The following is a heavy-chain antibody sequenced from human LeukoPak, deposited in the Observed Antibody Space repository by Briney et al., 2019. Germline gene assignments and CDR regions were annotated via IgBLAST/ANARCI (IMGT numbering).Heavy chain of an antibody. Sequence: PGRSLRLSCAASGFTFSSYAMHWVRQAPGKGLEWVAVISYDGSNKYYADSVKGRFTISRDNSKNTLYLQMNSLRAEDTAVYYCARGYYDYVWGSYRYNPLFDYWGQGTLVTVSS. V-gene: IGHV3-30-3*01. CDR3: ARGYYDYVWGSYRYNPLFDY. D-gene: IGHD3-16*02. CDR1: GFTFSSYA. J-gene: IGHJ4*02. CDR2: ISYDGSNK.